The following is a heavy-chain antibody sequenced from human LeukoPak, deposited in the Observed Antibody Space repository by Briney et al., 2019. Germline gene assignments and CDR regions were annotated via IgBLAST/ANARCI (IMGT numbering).Heavy chain of an antibody. CDR3: AKASSAGDSSSWHY. V-gene: IGHV3-48*03. Sequence: GGSLRLSCAASGFTFSSYEMNWVRQAPGKGLEWVSYISSSGSTIYYADSVKGRFTISRDNAKNSLYLQMNSLRAEDTAVYYCAKASSAGDSSSWHYWGQGTLVTVSS. CDR1: GFTFSSYE. J-gene: IGHJ4*02. D-gene: IGHD6-13*01. CDR2: ISSSGSTI.